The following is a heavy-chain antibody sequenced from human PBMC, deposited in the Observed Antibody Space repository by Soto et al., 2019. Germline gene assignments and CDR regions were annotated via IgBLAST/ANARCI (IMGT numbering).Heavy chain of an antibody. CDR3: ARHLSSSFNYFDY. Sequence: SETLSLTCTVSGGSISSSSYYWGWIRQPPGKGLEWIGSIYYSGSTYYNPSLKSRVTISVDTSKNQFSLKLSSVTAADTAVYYCARHLSSSFNYFDYWGQGTMVTVYS. CDR1: GGSISSSSYY. V-gene: IGHV4-39*01. J-gene: IGHJ4*02. CDR2: IYYSGST. D-gene: IGHD6-13*01.